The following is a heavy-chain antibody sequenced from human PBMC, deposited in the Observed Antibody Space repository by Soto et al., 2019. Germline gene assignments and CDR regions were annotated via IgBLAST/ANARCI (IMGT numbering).Heavy chain of an antibody. J-gene: IGHJ6*03. D-gene: IGHD4-17*01. CDR3: ARVQARRTTVNHYYMDI. CDR2: IYHTGSA. CDR1: GVSISGGACY. V-gene: IGHV4-31*03. Sequence: QVQLEESAPGLVKPPQTLSLNCKVSGVSISGGACYWTWLRQLPGKGLEWLGFIYHTGSASYNPSVDRRLSLSVETSKTDFSLRLTSVTAADTAVYYCARVQARRTTVNHYYMDIWGKGPTVTVSS.